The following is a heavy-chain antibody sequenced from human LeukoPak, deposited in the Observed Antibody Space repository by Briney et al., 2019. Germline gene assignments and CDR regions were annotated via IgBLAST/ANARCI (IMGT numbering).Heavy chain of an antibody. D-gene: IGHD2-2*01. V-gene: IGHV1-18*01. CDR2: ISTYNGNT. CDR3: ARDGYCTSTSCYPFDAFDI. Sequence: ASVKVSCXASGYIFTIHAISWVRQALGQGLEWMGWISTYNGNTNYAQKFQGRVTMTTDTSRSTAYMDLRSLRSDDTAVYYCARDGYCTSTSCYPFDAFDIWGQGTMVTVSS. J-gene: IGHJ3*02. CDR1: GYIFTIHA.